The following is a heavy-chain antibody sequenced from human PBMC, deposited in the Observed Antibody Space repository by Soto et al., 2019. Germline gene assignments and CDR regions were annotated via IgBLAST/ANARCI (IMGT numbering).Heavy chain of an antibody. J-gene: IGHJ3*02. CDR2: IYFSGST. Sequence: SETLSLTCTVSGGSITSSSYYWGWIRQPPGKGLEWIGSIYFSGSTYYNPSLKSRVTISVDTSKNQFSLKLSSVTAADTAVYYCASQRGGWYYAFDIWGQGTMVTVS. CDR1: GGSITSSSYY. CDR3: ASQRGGWYYAFDI. V-gene: IGHV4-39*01. D-gene: IGHD6-19*01.